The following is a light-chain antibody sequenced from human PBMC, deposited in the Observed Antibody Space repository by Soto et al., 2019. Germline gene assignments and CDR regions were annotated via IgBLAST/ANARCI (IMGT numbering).Light chain of an antibody. V-gene: IGKV3-20*01. CDR2: GAS. CDR3: QQYGSSPPIT. CDR1: QSVSSSY. Sequence: IVLTQAPCTLSLSPLERASLSFMSSQSVSSSYLAWYQQKPGQAPRLLIYGASSRATGIPDRFSGSGSGTDFTLTISRLEPEDFAVYYCQQYGSSPPITFGQGTRLEIK. J-gene: IGKJ5*01.